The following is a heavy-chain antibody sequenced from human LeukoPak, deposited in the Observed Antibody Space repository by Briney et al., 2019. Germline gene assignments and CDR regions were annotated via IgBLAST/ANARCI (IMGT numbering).Heavy chain of an antibody. CDR1: GYTFTSYG. D-gene: IGHD3-16*01. CDR3: ASGMQLRVGELFLDTRYDGFDL. Sequence: ASVKVSCKASGYTFTSYGISWVRQAPGQGLEWMGLISPRGGATIYGQKFQGRVTMTSDTSTSTVYMELSSLRPADTAVYYCASGMQLRVGELFLDTRYDGFDLWGQGTMVTVSS. J-gene: IGHJ3*01. V-gene: IGHV1-46*01. CDR2: ISPRGGAT.